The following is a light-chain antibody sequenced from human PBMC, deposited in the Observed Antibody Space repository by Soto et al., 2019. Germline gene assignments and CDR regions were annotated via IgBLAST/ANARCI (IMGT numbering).Light chain of an antibody. CDR1: QGISSY. V-gene: IGKV1-8*01. CDR2: AAS. CDR3: QQYYSYPWT. J-gene: IGKJ1*01. Sequence: AIRMTQSASSLSASTGGGVTITCLASQGISSYLAWYQQKPGKAPKLLIYAASTLQSGVPSRFSGSGSGTDFTLTISCLQSEDFATYYCQQYYSYPWTFGQGTKVDIK.